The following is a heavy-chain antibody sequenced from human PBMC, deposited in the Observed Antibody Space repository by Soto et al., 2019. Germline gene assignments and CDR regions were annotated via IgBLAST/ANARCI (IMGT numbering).Heavy chain of an antibody. V-gene: IGHV4-4*02. Sequence: QVQLQESGPGLVKPSGTLSLTCAVSSGSISSSNWWRWVRQPPGKGMEWIGEIYHSGSTNYNPSLKSRVTISVDKSKNQFSLKLSSVTAADTAVYYCARERYSSGWYDSAFDIWGQGTMVTVSS. CDR2: IYHSGST. CDR1: SGSISSSNW. J-gene: IGHJ3*02. CDR3: ARERYSSGWYDSAFDI. D-gene: IGHD6-19*01.